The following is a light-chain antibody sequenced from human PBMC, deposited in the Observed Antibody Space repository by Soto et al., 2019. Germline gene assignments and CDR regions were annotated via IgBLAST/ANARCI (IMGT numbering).Light chain of an antibody. CDR2: KAS. V-gene: IGKV1-5*03. J-gene: IGKJ1*01. CDR3: QQYDSHST. Sequence: DIQITMSTWTLSASVGDRVTITCRASQSVSRWLAWYQQKPGKAPKLLIYKASTLKSGVPSRFTGSGSGTEFTLTISSLQPDDFATYYCQQYDSHSTFGKGTKVDIK. CDR1: QSVSRW.